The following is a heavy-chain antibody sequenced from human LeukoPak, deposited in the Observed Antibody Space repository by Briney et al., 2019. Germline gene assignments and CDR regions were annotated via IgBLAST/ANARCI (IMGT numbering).Heavy chain of an antibody. CDR2: IYTSGST. CDR3: ARSGYGDYGGVWYFDL. J-gene: IGHJ2*01. Sequence: SETLSLTCTVSGGSISSGSYYWGWIRQPAGKGLEWSGCIYTSGSTNYHPSLKSHVTISVDTSKNQFSLKLSSVTAADTAVYYCARSGYGDYGGVWYFDLWGRGTLVTVSS. V-gene: IGHV4-61*02. D-gene: IGHD4-17*01. CDR1: GGSISSGSYY.